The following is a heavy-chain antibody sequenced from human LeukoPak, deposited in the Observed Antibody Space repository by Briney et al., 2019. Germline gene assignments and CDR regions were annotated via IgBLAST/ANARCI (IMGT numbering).Heavy chain of an antibody. J-gene: IGHJ4*02. CDR1: GFIFSRYW. D-gene: IGHD2-21*01. V-gene: IGHV3-74*01. CDR2: INSDGSST. Sequence: PGGSLRLSCAASGFIFSRYWMHWVRQAPGKGLVWVSRINSDGSSTSYADSVKGRFTISRDNAKNTLNLQMNSLRAEDTAVYYCARGDGAVFDYWGQGTLVTVSS. CDR3: ARGDGAVFDY.